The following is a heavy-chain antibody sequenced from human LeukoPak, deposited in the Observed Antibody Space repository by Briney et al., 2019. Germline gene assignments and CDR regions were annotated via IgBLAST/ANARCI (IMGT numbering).Heavy chain of an antibody. CDR3: ARDKDYVWGSYRHLGIDY. J-gene: IGHJ4*02. D-gene: IGHD3-16*02. V-gene: IGHV1-2*02. CDR1: GYTFTGYY. Sequence: GASVKVSCKASGYTFTGYYMHWVRQAPGQGLEWMGWINPNSGGTNYAQKFQGRVTMTRDTSISTAYVELSRLRSDDTAVYYCARDKDYVWGSYRHLGIDYWGQGTLVTVSS. CDR2: INPNSGGT.